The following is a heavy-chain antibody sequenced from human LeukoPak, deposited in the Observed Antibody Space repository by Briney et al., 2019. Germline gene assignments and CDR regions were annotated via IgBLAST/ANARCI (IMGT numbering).Heavy chain of an antibody. Sequence: GGSLRPSCAASGFTFSSYGMHWVRQAPGKGLEWVAVISYDGSNKYYADSVKGRFTISRDNSKNTLYLQMNSLRAEDTAVYYCAKDSMRYCSSTSCLGRLDPWGQGTLVTVSS. J-gene: IGHJ5*02. D-gene: IGHD2-2*01. CDR1: GFTFSSYG. V-gene: IGHV3-30*18. CDR3: AKDSMRYCSSTSCLGRLDP. CDR2: ISYDGSNK.